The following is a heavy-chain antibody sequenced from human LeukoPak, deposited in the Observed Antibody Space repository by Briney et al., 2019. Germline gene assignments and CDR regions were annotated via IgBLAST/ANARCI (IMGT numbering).Heavy chain of an antibody. CDR1: GGSISSYY. J-gene: IGHJ4*02. CDR2: IYYSGST. CDR3: ARHGARSSSWYDY. D-gene: IGHD6-13*01. Sequence: SETLSLTCTVSGGSISSYYWSWIRQPPGKGLEWIGYIYYSGSTNYNPSLKSRVTISVDTSKNQFSLKLSSVTAADTAVYYCARHGARSSSWYDYWGQGTLVTVSS. V-gene: IGHV4-59*08.